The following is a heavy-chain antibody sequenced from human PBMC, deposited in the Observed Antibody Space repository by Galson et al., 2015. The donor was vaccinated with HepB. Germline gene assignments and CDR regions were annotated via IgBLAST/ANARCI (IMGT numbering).Heavy chain of an antibody. CDR3: ARARGRITIFGVVTNYGMDV. V-gene: IGHV3-30-3*01. CDR2: ISYDGSIK. J-gene: IGHJ6*02. D-gene: IGHD3-3*01. CDR1: GFTFSSYA. Sequence: LRLSCAASGFTFSSYAMHWVRQAPGKGLEWVAIISYDGSIKYHADSVKGRFTISRDKSKNTLFLQLNSLRVEDTAVYYCARARGRITIFGVVTNYGMDVWGQGTTVTVSS.